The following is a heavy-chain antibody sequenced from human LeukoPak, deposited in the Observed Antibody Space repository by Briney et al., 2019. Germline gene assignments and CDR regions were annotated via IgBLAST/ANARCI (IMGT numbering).Heavy chain of an antibody. CDR3: ARVRFGELYGYYGMDV. CDR1: GYTFTSYD. D-gene: IGHD3-10*01. Sequence: ASVKVSCKASGYTFTSYDINWVRQAPGQGLEWMGWMNPNSGNTGYAQKFQGRVTITRNTSISTAYMELSSLRSEDTAVYYCARVRFGELYGYYGMDVWGQGTTVTVSS. J-gene: IGHJ6*02. V-gene: IGHV1-8*01. CDR2: MNPNSGNT.